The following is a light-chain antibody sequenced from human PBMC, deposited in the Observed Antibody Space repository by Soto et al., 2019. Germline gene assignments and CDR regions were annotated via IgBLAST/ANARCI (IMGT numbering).Light chain of an antibody. CDR2: WAS. CDR3: QQYYSTWT. CDR1: RSVLYNSNNKNY. V-gene: IGKV4-1*01. J-gene: IGKJ1*01. Sequence: DIVMTRSPDSLAVSLGERATINCKSSRSVLYNSNNKNYLAWYQQKPGQPPKLLIYWASARESGVPDRFSGSGSGTDFTLTITSLQAEDVAVYYCQQYYSTWTFGQGTKVEIK.